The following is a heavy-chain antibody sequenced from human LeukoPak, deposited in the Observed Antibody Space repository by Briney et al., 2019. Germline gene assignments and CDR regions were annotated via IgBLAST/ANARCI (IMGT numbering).Heavy chain of an antibody. V-gene: IGHV3-53*01. CDR1: GFTVSSNY. CDR2: IYSGGST. D-gene: IGHD5-18*01. J-gene: IGHJ3*02. CDR3: ARGGGYSYGLDAFDI. Sequence: GGSLRLSCAASGFTVSSNYMSWVRQAPGKGLEWGSVIYSGGSTYYADSVKGRFTISRDNTKNTLYLQMNSLRAEDTAVYYCARGGGYSYGLDAFDIWGQGTMVTVSS.